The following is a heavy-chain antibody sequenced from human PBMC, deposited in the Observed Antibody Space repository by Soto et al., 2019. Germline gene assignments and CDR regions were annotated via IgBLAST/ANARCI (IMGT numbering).Heavy chain of an antibody. Sequence: EVQLLQSGGGLVQPGGSPRLSCAASGFTFSTYAMAWVRQPPGKGLEWVSTVSGGGDHTYYADSVKGRSTISRDASTNTLYLQMDSLRVEDTAVYYCAKSGFADLDYWGQGALVTVSS. CDR1: GFTFSTYA. J-gene: IGHJ1*01. D-gene: IGHD1-26*01. CDR2: VSGGGDHT. CDR3: AKSGFADLDY. V-gene: IGHV3-23*01.